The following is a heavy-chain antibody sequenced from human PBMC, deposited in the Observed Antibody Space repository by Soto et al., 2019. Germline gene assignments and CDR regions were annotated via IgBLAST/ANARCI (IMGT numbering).Heavy chain of an antibody. CDR1: GYTFTGYY. CDR3: ARAAAIFGVVIDYYYGMDV. D-gene: IGHD3-3*01. J-gene: IGHJ6*02. CDR2: INPNSGGT. V-gene: IGHV1-2*04. Sequence: ASVKVSCKASGYTFTGYYMHWVRQAPGQGLEWMGWINPNSGGTNYAQKFQGWVTMTRDTSISTAYMELSRLRSDDTAVYYCARAAAIFGVVIDYYYGMDVLAQGTPFTVSS.